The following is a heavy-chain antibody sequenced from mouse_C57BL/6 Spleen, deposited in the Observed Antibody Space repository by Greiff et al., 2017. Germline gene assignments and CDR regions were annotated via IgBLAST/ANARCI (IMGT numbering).Heavy chain of an antibody. Sequence: EVQLVESGGGLVKPGGSLKLSCAASGFTFSDYGMHWVRQAPEKGLEWVAYISSGSSIIYYADTVQGRFTISRDNAKNTLFLQMSSLRSEDTAMYYCARRRLLPYDFDYWDKGTSLTVSS. CDR2: ISSGSSII. CDR1: GFTFSDYG. J-gene: IGHJ2*03. D-gene: IGHD2-3*01. V-gene: IGHV5-17*01. CDR3: ARRRLLPYDFDY.